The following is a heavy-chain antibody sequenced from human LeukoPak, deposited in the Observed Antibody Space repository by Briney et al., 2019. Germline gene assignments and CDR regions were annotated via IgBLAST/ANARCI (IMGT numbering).Heavy chain of an antibody. V-gene: IGHV4-59*01. Sequence: SETLSLTCTVSGGSISTFSWNWIRQPPRQGLEWIGDVNINGGTYNNPSLKSRVTVSLDMSKNQFSLKLSSATAADTAVYYCARDAGGTCFEPWGQGILVTVSS. CDR1: GGSISTFS. J-gene: IGHJ5*02. CDR3: ARDAGGTCFEP. CDR2: VNINGGT.